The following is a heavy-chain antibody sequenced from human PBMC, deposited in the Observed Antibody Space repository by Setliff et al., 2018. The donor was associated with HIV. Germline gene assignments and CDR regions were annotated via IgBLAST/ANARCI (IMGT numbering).Heavy chain of an antibody. D-gene: IGHD3-22*01. CDR2: LYYSGTT. CDR3: ARDRSRYYYDGSGYYVDY. J-gene: IGHJ4*02. V-gene: IGHV4-39*02. Sequence: PSETLSLTCTVSGGSISSSSYYWGWIRQPPGKGLEWIGSLYYSGTTYYNPSLKSRLTISVDTSKNQFSLKLSSVTAADTAVYYCARDRSRYYYDGSGYYVDYWGQGTLVTVSS. CDR1: GGSISSSSYY.